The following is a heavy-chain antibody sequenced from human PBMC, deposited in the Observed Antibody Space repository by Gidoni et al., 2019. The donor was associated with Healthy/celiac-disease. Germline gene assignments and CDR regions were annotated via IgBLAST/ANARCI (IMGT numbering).Heavy chain of an antibody. CDR2: IYYSGST. V-gene: IGHV4-39*01. J-gene: IGHJ4*02. D-gene: IGHD6-6*01. CDR3: ARHEAGGFSSSPSLSPNWYY. Sequence: QLQLQESGPGLVKPSETLSRTCTAPGGSISSSSYYWGWIRQPPGKGLEWIGSIYYSGSTYYNPSLKSRVTISVDTSTNQFSLKLSSVTAADTAVYYCARHEAGGFSSSPSLSPNWYYWGQGTLVTVSS. CDR1: GGSISSSSYY.